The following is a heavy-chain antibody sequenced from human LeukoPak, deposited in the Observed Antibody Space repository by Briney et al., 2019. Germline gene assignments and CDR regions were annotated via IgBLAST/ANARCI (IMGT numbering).Heavy chain of an antibody. CDR3: ARQQLWLRYYFDY. Sequence: SETLSLTCAVSGYSISSGYYWGWIRQPPGKGLEWIGSIYHSGSTYYNPSLKSRVTISVDTSKNQFSLKLSSVTAADTAVYYCARQQLWLRYYFDYWGQETLVTVSS. CDR1: GYSISSGYY. V-gene: IGHV4-38-2*01. D-gene: IGHD5-18*01. CDR2: IYHSGST. J-gene: IGHJ4*02.